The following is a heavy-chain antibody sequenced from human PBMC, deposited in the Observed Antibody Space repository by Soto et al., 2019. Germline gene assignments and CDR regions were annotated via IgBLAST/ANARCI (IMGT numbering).Heavy chain of an antibody. V-gene: IGHV4-59*08. CDR1: GDYISSHY. CDR3: ARPKGTTPAVWYFDL. CDR2: VYHSGKT. D-gene: IGHD1-1*01. Sequence: QVQLQAAGPGLVKPSETLSLTCTVSGDYISSHYWSWIRQPPGKGLEWIGYVYHSGKTDSNPSLKSRVPIAMDTSKKQISLSLTSATAADTAVYYCARPKGTTPAVWYFDLWCRGTLVTVSS. J-gene: IGHJ2*01.